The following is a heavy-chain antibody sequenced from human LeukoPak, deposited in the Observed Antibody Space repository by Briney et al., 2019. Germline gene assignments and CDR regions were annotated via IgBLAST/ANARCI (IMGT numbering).Heavy chain of an antibody. CDR3: ARDRVGYSTSELGY. CDR1: GGSISSGSYY. J-gene: IGHJ4*02. V-gene: IGHV4-61*02. D-gene: IGHD2-2*01. Sequence: PSETLSLTCTVSGGSISSGSYYWSWIRQPAGKGLEWIGRIYTSGSTNYNPSLKSRVTISVDTSKNQFSLKLSSVTAADTAVYYCARDRVGYSTSELGYWGQGTLVTVSS. CDR2: IYTSGST.